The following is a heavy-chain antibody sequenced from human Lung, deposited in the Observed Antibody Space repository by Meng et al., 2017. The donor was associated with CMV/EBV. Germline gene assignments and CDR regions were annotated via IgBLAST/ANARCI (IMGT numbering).Heavy chain of an antibody. CDR3: AAEGENSGNETRDGFDL. D-gene: IGHD6-25*01. CDR1: GFTVSSNY. V-gene: IGHV3-66*02. Sequence: GGSLRLXCAVSGFTVSSNYMSWVRKALGKGLEWVSVIYTGGITYYADSVKGRFTISRDNSKNTLYLQMNSLRADDTAVYYCAAEGENSGNETRDGFDLWGQGTXVTVSS. CDR2: IYTGGIT. J-gene: IGHJ3*01.